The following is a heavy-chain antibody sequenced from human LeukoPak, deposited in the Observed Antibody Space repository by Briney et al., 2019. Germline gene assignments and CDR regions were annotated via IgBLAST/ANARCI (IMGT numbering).Heavy chain of an antibody. Sequence: GGSLRLSCAASGFTFSSYWMSWVRQAPGKGLEWVANITQDGSEKYYVDSVKGRFTISRDNAKNSLCLQMNSLRAEATAVYYCARDPDRYDFWSGYSDHYFDYWGQGTLVTVSS. CDR1: GFTFSSYW. D-gene: IGHD3-3*01. J-gene: IGHJ4*02. CDR3: ARDPDRYDFWSGYSDHYFDY. CDR2: ITQDGSEK. V-gene: IGHV3-7*01.